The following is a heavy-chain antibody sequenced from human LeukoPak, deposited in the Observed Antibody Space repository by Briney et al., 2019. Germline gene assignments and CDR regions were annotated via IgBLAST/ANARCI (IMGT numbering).Heavy chain of an antibody. Sequence: SETLSLTCTVSGGSISSGGYYWSWIRQHPGKGLEWIGYIYYSGSTNYNPSLKSRVTISVDTSKNQFSLKLSSVTAADTAVYYCASTALYCTNGVCYTNYYYGMDVWGQGTTVTVSS. D-gene: IGHD2-8*01. CDR3: ASTALYCTNGVCYTNYYYGMDV. V-gene: IGHV4-61*08. CDR2: IYYSGST. CDR1: GGSISSGGYY. J-gene: IGHJ6*02.